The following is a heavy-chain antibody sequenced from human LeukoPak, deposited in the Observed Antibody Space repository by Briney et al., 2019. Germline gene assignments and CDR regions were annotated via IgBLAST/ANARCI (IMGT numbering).Heavy chain of an antibody. V-gene: IGHV1-69*04. CDR3: ARVVAGQDFDY. J-gene: IGHJ4*02. Sequence: SVKVSCKASGGTFSRYAISWVRQAPGQGLEWMGRIIPILGIANYAQKFQGRVTITADKSTSTAYMELSSLRSEDTAVYYCARVVAGQDFDYWGQGTLVTVSS. CDR2: IIPILGIA. CDR1: GGTFSRYA. D-gene: IGHD6-19*01.